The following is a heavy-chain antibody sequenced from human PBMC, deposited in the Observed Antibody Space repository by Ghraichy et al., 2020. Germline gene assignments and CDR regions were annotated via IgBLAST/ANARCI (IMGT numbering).Heavy chain of an antibody. J-gene: IGHJ6*02. CDR1: GGTFSSYA. V-gene: IGHV1-69*04. Sequence: SVKVSCKASGGTFSSYAISWVRQAPGQGLEWMGRIIPILGIANYAQKFQGRVTITADKSTSTAYMELSSLRSEDTAVYYCARAPGWSAGTNYYYGMDVWGQGTTVTVSS. CDR2: IIPILGIA. D-gene: IGHD6-19*01. CDR3: ARAPGWSAGTNYYYGMDV.